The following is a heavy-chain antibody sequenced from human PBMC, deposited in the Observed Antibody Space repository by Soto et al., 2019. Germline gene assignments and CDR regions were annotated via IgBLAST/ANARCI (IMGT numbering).Heavy chain of an antibody. V-gene: IGHV4-59*13. CDR3: ARDRDRHSSGLPSFDP. CDR1: VGSFSNYY. Sequence: ETLSLTCSVSVGSFSNYYWSWFRQPPGKRLEWIGYIYYTGTHDYNPSLRGRATISVDTSKDQFSLKLTSVTAADTAVYYCARDRDRHSSGLPSFDPWGQGILVTVSS. D-gene: IGHD3-22*01. CDR2: IYYTGTH. J-gene: IGHJ5*02.